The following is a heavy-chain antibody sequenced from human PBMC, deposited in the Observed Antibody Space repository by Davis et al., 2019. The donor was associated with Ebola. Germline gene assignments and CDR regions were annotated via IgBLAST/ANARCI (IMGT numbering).Heavy chain of an antibody. V-gene: IGHV1-69*13. CDR2: IIPIFGTA. Sequence: SVKVSCKASGYTFTSYYMHWVRQAPGQGLEWMGGIIPIFGTANYAQKFQGRVTITADESTSTAYMELSSLRSEDTAVYYCARAQFPTTSDHWGQGTLVTVSS. D-gene: IGHD1-1*01. CDR1: GYTFTSYY. J-gene: IGHJ4*02. CDR3: ARAQFPTTSDH.